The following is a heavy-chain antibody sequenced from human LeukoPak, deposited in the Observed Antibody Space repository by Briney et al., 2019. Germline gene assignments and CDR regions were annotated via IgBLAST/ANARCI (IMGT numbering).Heavy chain of an antibody. Sequence: GGSLRVSCAASGFTFSNYCMHWVRQIPGKGLVWVSRICPDGTVTNYADSVKGRFTISRDNAKNSLYLQMNSLRAEDTAVYYCARDRDGTAYYPLDFRGQGTLVTVSS. D-gene: IGHD3-22*01. V-gene: IGHV3-74*01. J-gene: IGHJ4*02. CDR3: ARDRDGTAYYPLDF. CDR2: ICPDGTVT. CDR1: GFTFSNYC.